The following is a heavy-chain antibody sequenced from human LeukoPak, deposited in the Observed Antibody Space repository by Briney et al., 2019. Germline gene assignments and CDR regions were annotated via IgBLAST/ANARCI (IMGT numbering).Heavy chain of an antibody. CDR1: GFSFSSNA. CDR3: AKDIYGDYGGLDY. V-gene: IGHV3-23*01. CDR2: IINSGGST. D-gene: IGHD4-17*01. J-gene: IGHJ4*02. Sequence: PGGSLRLSCVASGFSFSSNAMSWVRQAPGKGLEWVSAIINSGGSTYYADSVKGRFTISRDNSKNTLYLQMNSLRAEDTALYYCAKDIYGDYGGLDYWGQGTLVTVSS.